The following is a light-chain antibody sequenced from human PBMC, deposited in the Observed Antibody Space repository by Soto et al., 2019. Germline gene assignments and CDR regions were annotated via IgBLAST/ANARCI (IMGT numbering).Light chain of an antibody. CDR3: QKFDHPPLT. J-gene: IGKJ4*01. V-gene: IGKV1-33*01. Sequence: DVQMTQSPSSLSASVGDRVTITCQESQDIRNYLNWYQQKPGKAPKILIYDASNLETGVPSRFTGSGSATYFTFTISSLHPEDVATYYCQKFDHPPLTFGGGTKVEI. CDR1: QDIRNY. CDR2: DAS.